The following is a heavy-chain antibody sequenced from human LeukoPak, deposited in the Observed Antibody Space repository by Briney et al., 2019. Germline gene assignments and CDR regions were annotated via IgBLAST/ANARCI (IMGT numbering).Heavy chain of an antibody. CDR2: INHSGST. D-gene: IGHD6-13*01. Sequence: SETLSLTCTVSGGSISSYYWSWIRQPPGKGLEWIGEINHSGSTNYNPSLKSRVTISVDTSKNQFSLKLSSVTAADTAVYYCARGLSAIAAAGRGWFDPWGQGTLVTVSS. CDR3: ARGLSAIAAAGRGWFDP. V-gene: IGHV4-34*01. J-gene: IGHJ5*02. CDR1: GGSISSYY.